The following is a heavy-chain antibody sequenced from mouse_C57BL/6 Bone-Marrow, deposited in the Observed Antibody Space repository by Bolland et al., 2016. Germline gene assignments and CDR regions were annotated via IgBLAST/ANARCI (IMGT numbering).Heavy chain of an antibody. Sequence: GGTSYNQKFKGKATLTVDKSSSTAYMELRSLTSEDSAVYDCARPYVSHFDYWGQGTLV. D-gene: IGHD6-1*01. V-gene: IGHV1-26*01. CDR3: ARPYVSHFDY. CDR2: GGT. J-gene: IGHJ3*01.